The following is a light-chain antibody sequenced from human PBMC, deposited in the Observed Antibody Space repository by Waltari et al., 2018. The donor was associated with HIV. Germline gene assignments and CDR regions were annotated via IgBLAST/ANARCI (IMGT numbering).Light chain of an antibody. Sequence: SLVEWATINCKSSQSVLYSSTKKNSLAWYHQKTGQPPKLHIYWASTREFGVPARFSGSGSGTDFTLTINNLQAEDVAVYDCQQYYTTPLSVGGGTKVEIK. CDR1: QSVLYSSTKKNS. V-gene: IGKV4-1*01. J-gene: IGKJ4*01. CDR3: QQYYTTPLS. CDR2: WAS.